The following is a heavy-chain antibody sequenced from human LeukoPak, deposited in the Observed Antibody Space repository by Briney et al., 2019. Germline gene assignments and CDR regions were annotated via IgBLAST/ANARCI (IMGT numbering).Heavy chain of an antibody. D-gene: IGHD6-13*01. CDR2: INHSGST. Sequence: TSSETLSLTCAVYGGSFSGYYWSWIRQPPGKGLEWIGEINHSGSTNYNPSLKSRVTISVDTSKNQFSLKLSSVTAADTAVYYCASPYSSSWGGRPYWGQGTLVTVSS. V-gene: IGHV4-34*01. CDR1: GGSFSGYY. CDR3: ASPYSSSWGGRPY. J-gene: IGHJ4*02.